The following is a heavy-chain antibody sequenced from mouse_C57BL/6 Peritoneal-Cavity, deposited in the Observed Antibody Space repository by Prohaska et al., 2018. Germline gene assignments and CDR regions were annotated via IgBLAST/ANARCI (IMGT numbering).Heavy chain of an antibody. D-gene: IGHD2-2*01. V-gene: IGHV1-9*01. CDR2: ILPGSCST. J-gene: IGHJ3*01. Sequence: FTGYWIEWVKQRPGHALEWIGSILPGSCSTNYNEKFKGNATYTAVTSSKTGYMQRSSLATEDSAIDYCAGGYPDCFGYRGQGTLVTVSA. CDR3: AGGYPDCFGY. CDR1: FTGYW.